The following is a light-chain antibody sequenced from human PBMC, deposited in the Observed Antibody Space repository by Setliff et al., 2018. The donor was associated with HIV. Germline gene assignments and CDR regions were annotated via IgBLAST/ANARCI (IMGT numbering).Light chain of an antibody. Sequence: QSVLTQPPSASGTPGQRVTISCSGSSSNIGINTVNWYLQFPGAAPKLLIHTNNQRQSGVPDRFTGSKSGTSASLAISGLQSEDEGDYYCSTWDDSLKSWVFGGGTKVTVL. V-gene: IGLV1-44*01. CDR2: TNN. CDR3: STWDDSLKSWV. J-gene: IGLJ3*02. CDR1: SSNIGINT.